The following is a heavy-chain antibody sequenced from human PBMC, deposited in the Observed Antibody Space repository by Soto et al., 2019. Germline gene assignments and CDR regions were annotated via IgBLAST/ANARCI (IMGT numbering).Heavy chain of an antibody. Sequence: SETLSLTCAVYGGSFSGYYWSWTRQPPGKGLEWIGEINHSGSTNYNPSLKSRVTISVDTSKNQFSLKLSSVTAADTAVYYCARGRPYYDILTGHYTLYNWFDPWGQGTLVTVSS. D-gene: IGHD3-9*01. J-gene: IGHJ5*02. CDR1: GGSFSGYY. CDR3: ARGRPYYDILTGHYTLYNWFDP. V-gene: IGHV4-34*01. CDR2: INHSGST.